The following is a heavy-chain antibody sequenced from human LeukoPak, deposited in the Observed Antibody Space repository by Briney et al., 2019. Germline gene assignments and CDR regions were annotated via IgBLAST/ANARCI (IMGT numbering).Heavy chain of an antibody. CDR3: ARVESVTNFGVVSYYFDY. D-gene: IGHD3-3*01. V-gene: IGHV5-51*01. Sequence: PGESLKISCKASGYSFDYYWIAWVRQMPGKGLEWMGIIYPDDSDSTYSPSFQGQVTISVDKSINTAYLQWSSLKASNTAIYYCARVESVTNFGVVSYYFDYWGQGTLVTVSS. J-gene: IGHJ4*02. CDR1: GYSFDYYW. CDR2: IYPDDSDS.